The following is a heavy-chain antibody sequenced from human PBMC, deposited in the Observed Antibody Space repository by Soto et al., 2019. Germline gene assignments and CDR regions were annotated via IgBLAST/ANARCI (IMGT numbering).Heavy chain of an antibody. CDR1: GFTFSSYA. CDR3: AKQFSITMIVVSCEY. V-gene: IGHV3-23*01. D-gene: IGHD3-22*01. J-gene: IGHJ1*01. CDR2: ISGSGCGT. Sequence: PGGSLRLSCASSGFTFSSYAMTCFRQTPGDGLEWLSAISGSGCGTYYADSVKGRFTISRDNYKNTLYLQMNSLRAEDTAVYYCAKQFSITMIVVSCEYWGQGTMVPVSS.